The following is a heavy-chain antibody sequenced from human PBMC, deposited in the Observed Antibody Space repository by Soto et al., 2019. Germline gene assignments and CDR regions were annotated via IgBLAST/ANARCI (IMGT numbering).Heavy chain of an antibody. Sequence: QVQLVESGGGEVQPGRSLTISCAASGFTFSTYGMHWVRQTPGKGLEWVAVISYDGTNKFYSDSVKGRFTISRDNFKNTLTLQMNSLRADDTAVYSCAKDLQSYGDYAYYCYGMDVWGLGPRVTVSS. J-gene: IGHJ6*02. CDR2: ISYDGTNK. V-gene: IGHV3-30*18. CDR3: AKDLQSYGDYAYYCYGMDV. D-gene: IGHD4-17*01. CDR1: GFTFSTYG.